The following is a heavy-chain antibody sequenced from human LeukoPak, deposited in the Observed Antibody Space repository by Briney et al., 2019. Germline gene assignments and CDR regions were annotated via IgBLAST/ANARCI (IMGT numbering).Heavy chain of an antibody. CDR3: ANTILTGAL. Sequence: PGGSLRLSCAASGFTLSGFAMHWVRQAPGKGLEWVAVLLHDGSEKYYADSVKGRFTISRDNAKNSLYLQMNSLRAEDTAVYYCANTILTGALWGQGTLVTVSS. CDR2: LLHDGSEK. J-gene: IGHJ4*02. V-gene: IGHV3-30-3*01. CDR1: GFTLSGFA. D-gene: IGHD2-2*02.